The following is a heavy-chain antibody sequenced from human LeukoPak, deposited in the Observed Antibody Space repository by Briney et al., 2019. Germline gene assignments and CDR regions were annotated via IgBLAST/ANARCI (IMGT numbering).Heavy chain of an antibody. V-gene: IGHV3-23*01. CDR1: GFTFSSYA. Sequence: GGSLRLSCAASGFTFSSYAMSWVRQAPGKGLEWVSAISGSGGSTYYADSVKGRFTISRDNSKNTLYLQMNSLRAEDTAVYYCAKDYYGYIWGSYRGYFDYWGQGTLVTVSS. CDR3: AKDYYGYIWGSYRGYFDY. D-gene: IGHD3-16*02. CDR2: ISGSGGST. J-gene: IGHJ4*02.